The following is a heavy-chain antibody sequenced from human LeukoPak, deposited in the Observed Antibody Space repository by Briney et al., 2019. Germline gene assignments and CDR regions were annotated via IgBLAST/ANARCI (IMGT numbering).Heavy chain of an antibody. CDR2: IYYSGST. CDR3: ARSSRHPYYYGSGHFDY. CDR1: GGSISSGDYY. V-gene: IGHV4-30-4*01. D-gene: IGHD3-10*01. Sequence: SQTLSLTCTVSGGSISSGDYYWSWIRQPPGKGLEWIGYIYYSGSTYYNPSLKSRVTISVDTPKNQFSLKLSSVTAADTAVYYCARSSRHPYYYGSGHFDYWGQGTLVTVSS. J-gene: IGHJ4*02.